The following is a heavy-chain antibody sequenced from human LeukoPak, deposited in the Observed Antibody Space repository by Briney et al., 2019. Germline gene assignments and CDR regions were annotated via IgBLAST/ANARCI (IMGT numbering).Heavy chain of an antibody. V-gene: IGHV4-4*02. Sequence: SETLSLTCAVSGGSISSSNWWSWVRQTPGKGLEWIGEIYHSGSTNYNPSLKSRVTISVDTSKNQFSLKLSSVTAADTAVYYCARGRRPYDYVWGSYRYRDYYYYYMDVWGKGTTVTVSS. CDR2: IYHSGST. D-gene: IGHD3-16*02. CDR3: ARGRRPYDYVWGSYRYRDYYYYYMDV. CDR1: GGSISSSNW. J-gene: IGHJ6*03.